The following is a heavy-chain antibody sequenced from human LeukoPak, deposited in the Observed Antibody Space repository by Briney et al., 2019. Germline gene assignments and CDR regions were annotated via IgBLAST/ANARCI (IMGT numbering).Heavy chain of an antibody. Sequence: VGSLILSCAASGFTFSSYAMNWLRQAPGKGLDWVSSISSSSSYTYYAHSVKGRFSISRDNARNSLYLQMNSLRAEDTAVYYCARDDISTDYYFDHWGQGTLVTVSS. CDR3: ARDDISTDYYFDH. CDR1: GFTFSSYA. D-gene: IGHD3-9*01. J-gene: IGHJ4*02. CDR2: ISSSSSYT. V-gene: IGHV3-21*01.